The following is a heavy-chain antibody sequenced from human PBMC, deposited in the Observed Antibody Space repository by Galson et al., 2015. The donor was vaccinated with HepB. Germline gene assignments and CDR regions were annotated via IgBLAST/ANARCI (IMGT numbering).Heavy chain of an antibody. V-gene: IGHV3-23*01. D-gene: IGHD3-16*01. Sequence: SLRLSCAASGFTFSSYAMSWVRQAPGKGLEWVSAISGSGGSTYYADSVKGRFTISRDNSKNTLYLQMNSLRAEDTAVYYCAKMSDYVWGSYPDYWCQGTLVTVSS. CDR3: AKMSDYVWGSYPDY. CDR1: GFTFSSYA. CDR2: ISGSGGST. J-gene: IGHJ4*02.